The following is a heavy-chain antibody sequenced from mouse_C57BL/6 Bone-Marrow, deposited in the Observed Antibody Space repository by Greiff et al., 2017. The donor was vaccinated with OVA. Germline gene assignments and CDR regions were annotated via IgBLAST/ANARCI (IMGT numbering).Heavy chain of an antibody. D-gene: IGHD2-3*01. CDR1: GYTFTSYG. V-gene: IGHV1-81*01. CDR2: IYPRSGNT. CDR3: ARRGVGYFRQFAY. J-gene: IGHJ3*01. Sequence: VQVVESGAELARPGASVKLSCKTSGYTFTSYGISWVKQRTGQGLEWIGEIYPRSGNTYYNEKFKGKATLTADKSSSTAYMELRSLTSEDSAVYCCARRGVGYFRQFAYWGQGTLVTVSA.